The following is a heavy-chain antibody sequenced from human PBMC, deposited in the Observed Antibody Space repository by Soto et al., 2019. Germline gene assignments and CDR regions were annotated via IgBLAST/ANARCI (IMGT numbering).Heavy chain of an antibody. CDR3: ARSSGTYPPSRYYYGLDV. CDR1: GGTFSSYA. Sequence: VASVKVSCKASGGTFSSYAISWVRQAPGQGLEWMGGIIAHNGDTIYAQKFQDRITMTTDKSTNTAYLELRSLKSGDTAVFYCARSSGTYPPSRYYYGLDVWGQGTTVTVS. V-gene: IGHV1-18*01. CDR2: IIAHNGDT. J-gene: IGHJ6*02. D-gene: IGHD1-26*01.